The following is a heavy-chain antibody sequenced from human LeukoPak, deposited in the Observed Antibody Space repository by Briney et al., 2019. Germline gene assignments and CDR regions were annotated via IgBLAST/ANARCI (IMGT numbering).Heavy chain of an antibody. CDR3: ARMWQKYQLLYGNWFDP. Sequence: SETLSLTCAVYGGSFSGYYWSLIRQPTGKGLEWIGEINHSGSTNYNPSLKSRVTISVDTSKNQFSLKLSSVTAADTAVYYCARMWQKYQLLYGNWFDPWGQGTLVTVSS. D-gene: IGHD2-2*02. CDR2: INHSGST. CDR1: GGSFSGYY. V-gene: IGHV4-34*01. J-gene: IGHJ5*02.